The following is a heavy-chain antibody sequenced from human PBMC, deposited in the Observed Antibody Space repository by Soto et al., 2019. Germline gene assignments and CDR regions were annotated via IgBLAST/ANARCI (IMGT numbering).Heavy chain of an antibody. J-gene: IGHJ6*02. CDR1: GGTINSGGYY. CDR3: ARFPSRAHYFAMAV. V-gene: IGHV4-31*03. CDR2: IYYSGNT. D-gene: IGHD2-2*01. Sequence: SETLSLTCSVSGGTINSGGYYWTWIRQYPGRGLECIGYIYYSGNTYYSPSLKSRLTISLDTSENQFSMKLNSVTVADTAVYYCARFPSRAHYFAMAVWGQGTAVTVS.